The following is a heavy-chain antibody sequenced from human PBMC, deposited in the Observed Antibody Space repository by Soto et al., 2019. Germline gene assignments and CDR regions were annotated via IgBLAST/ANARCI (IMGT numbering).Heavy chain of an antibody. J-gene: IGHJ5*02. V-gene: IGHV3-72*01. CDR3: SCVDPSAKSPDH. CDR1: EFSFSDQY. D-gene: IGHD2-15*01. Sequence: GGSLRLSCTVSADSEFSFSDQYMDWVRQAPGKGLEWVGRSRNRVNNLSTAYAASVQGRFTISRDVPKNTMYLQMHSVKTDDTAVSYCSCVDPSAKSPDHWGQGTLVTVSS. CDR2: SRNRVNNLST.